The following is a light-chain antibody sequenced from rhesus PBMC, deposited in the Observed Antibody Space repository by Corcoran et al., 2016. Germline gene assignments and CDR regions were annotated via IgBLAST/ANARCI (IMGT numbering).Light chain of an antibody. J-gene: IGKJ3*01. CDR3: QQPHNSPFT. CDR2: AAS. V-gene: IGKV1-28*02. CDR1: QGISSY. Sequence: DIQMNQSPSSLSACVGDTVPIICRASQGISSYLKWFQQKTGKAPKLLFYAASSLESGVPTRFSGSGSWKDFTLTLSSLPPEDLATYYFQQPHNSPFTFGPVTKLDIK.